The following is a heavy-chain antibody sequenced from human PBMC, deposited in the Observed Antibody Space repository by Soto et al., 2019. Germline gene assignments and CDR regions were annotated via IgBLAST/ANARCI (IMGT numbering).Heavy chain of an antibody. Sequence: PGESLKISCKGSGYSFTSYWIGWVRQMPGKGLEWMGIIYPGDSDTRYSPSFQGQVTISADKSISTAYLQWSSLKASDTAMYYCARQDYSSSSGGWWFDPWGQGTLVTVSS. CDR2: IYPGDSDT. J-gene: IGHJ5*02. CDR3: ARQDYSSSSGGWWFDP. D-gene: IGHD6-6*01. CDR1: GYSFTSYW. V-gene: IGHV5-51*01.